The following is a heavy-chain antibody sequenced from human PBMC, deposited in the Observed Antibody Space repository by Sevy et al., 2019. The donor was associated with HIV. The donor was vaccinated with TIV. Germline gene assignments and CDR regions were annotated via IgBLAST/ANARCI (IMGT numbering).Heavy chain of an antibody. CDR1: GYTFSDSGYY. V-gene: IGHV1-2*02. Sequence: ASVKVSCKASGYTFSDSGYYVHWVRQAPGQGLEWMGWINPKSGATNYAQKFQGRVTMTRDTSVSTANMELTRLTSDDTAVYYCARESYDSWTGPVDYDYGMDVWGQGTTVTVSS. J-gene: IGHJ6*02. D-gene: IGHD3-3*01. CDR3: ARESYDSWTGPVDYDYGMDV. CDR2: INPKSGAT.